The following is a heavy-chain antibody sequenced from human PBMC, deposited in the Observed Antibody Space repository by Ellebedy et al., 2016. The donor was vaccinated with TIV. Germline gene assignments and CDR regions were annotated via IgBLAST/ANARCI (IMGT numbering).Heavy chain of an antibody. V-gene: IGHV3-23*01. CDR2: ISGSGGST. CDR3: ASVDTAMVRDFDY. D-gene: IGHD5-18*01. Sequence: GGSLRLXCVASGFTFSAYAISWVRQAPGKGLEWVSAISGSGGSTYYADSVKGRFTISRDNSKNTLYLQMNSLRAEDTAVYYCASVDTAMVRDFDYWGQGTLVTVSS. J-gene: IGHJ4*02. CDR1: GFTFSAYA.